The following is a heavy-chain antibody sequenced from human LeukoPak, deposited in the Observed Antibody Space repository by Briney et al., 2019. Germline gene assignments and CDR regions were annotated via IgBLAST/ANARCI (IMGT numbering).Heavy chain of an antibody. Sequence: GGSLRLSCAASGFTFSSYGMHWVRQAPGKGLEWVAFIRYDGSNKYYADSVKGRFTISRDNSKNTLYLQMNSLSAEDTAVYYCAKGRYSNVRLDYWGQGTLVTVSS. D-gene: IGHD4-11*01. CDR1: GFTFSSYG. CDR2: IRYDGSNK. J-gene: IGHJ4*02. V-gene: IGHV3-30*02. CDR3: AKGRYSNVRLDY.